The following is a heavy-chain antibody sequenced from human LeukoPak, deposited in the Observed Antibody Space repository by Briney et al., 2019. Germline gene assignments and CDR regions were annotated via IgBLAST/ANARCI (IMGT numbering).Heavy chain of an antibody. CDR3: ARRVTMVRGVIGDAFDI. D-gene: IGHD3-10*01. V-gene: IGHV4-39*07. Sequence: SETLSLTCTVSGGSIRNSNCYWGWIRQPPGKGLERIGSVYYSGSTYYSPSLKSRGTISVDTSKNQFSLKLNSVTAADTAVYYCARRVTMVRGVIGDAFDIWGQGTVVTVSS. CDR1: GGSIRNSNCY. CDR2: VYYSGST. J-gene: IGHJ3*02.